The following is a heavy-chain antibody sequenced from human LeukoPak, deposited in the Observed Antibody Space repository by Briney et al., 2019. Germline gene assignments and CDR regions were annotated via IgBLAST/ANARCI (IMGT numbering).Heavy chain of an antibody. J-gene: IGHJ6*04. V-gene: IGHV4-34*01. CDR3: ARERAARVATYYYYGMDV. Sequence: SETLSFTCAVYGGSFSGYYWRWIRQPPGKGLEGIGDINHSGRTNYNPSLKSRITISVDTSKNQFSLKLSSVTAADTAVYYCARERAARVATYYYYGMDVCGKGTTVTVSS. CDR2: INHSGRT. D-gene: IGHD5-12*01. CDR1: GGSFSGYY.